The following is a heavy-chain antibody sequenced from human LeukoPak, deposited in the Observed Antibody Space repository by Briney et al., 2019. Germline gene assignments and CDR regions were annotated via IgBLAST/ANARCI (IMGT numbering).Heavy chain of an antibody. CDR3: ARDVGGYSSSWYPPTGFDP. V-gene: IGHV3-30-3*01. J-gene: IGHJ5*02. CDR1: GFTFSSYA. D-gene: IGHD6-13*01. CDR2: ISYDGSNK. Sequence: GGSLRLSCAASGFTFSSYAMRWVRQAPGKGLEWVAVISYDGSNKYYADSVKGRFTISRDNSKNTLYLQMNSLRAEDTAVYYCARDVGGYSSSWYPPTGFDPWGQGTLVTVSS.